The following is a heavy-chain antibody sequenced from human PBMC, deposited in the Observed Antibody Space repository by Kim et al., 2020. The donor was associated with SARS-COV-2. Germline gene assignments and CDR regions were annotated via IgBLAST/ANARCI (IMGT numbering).Heavy chain of an antibody. CDR3: ARDPVRRDAYNFDS. V-gene: IGHV4-39*07. J-gene: IGHJ4*02. D-gene: IGHD3-16*01. Sequence: YNPSLVNRRTISLDTSKNQFSLKLSSVTAADTAVYFCARDPVRRDAYNFDSWGQGTLVTVSS.